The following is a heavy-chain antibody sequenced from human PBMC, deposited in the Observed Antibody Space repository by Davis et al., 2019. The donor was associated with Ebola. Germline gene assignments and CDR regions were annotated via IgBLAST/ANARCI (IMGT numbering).Heavy chain of an antibody. CDR3: ARIVNNYYDSSGPF. Sequence: GESLKISCAASGFTFSSYGMHWVRQAPGKGLEWVAVIWYDGSNKYYADSVKGRFTISRDNSKNTLYLQMNSLRAEDTAVYYCARIVNNYYDSSGPFWGQGTLVTVSS. J-gene: IGHJ4*02. CDR2: IWYDGSNK. V-gene: IGHV3-33*08. D-gene: IGHD3-22*01. CDR1: GFTFSSYG.